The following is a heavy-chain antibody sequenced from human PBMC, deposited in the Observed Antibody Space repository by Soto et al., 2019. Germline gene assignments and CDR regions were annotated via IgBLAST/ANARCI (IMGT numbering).Heavy chain of an antibody. V-gene: IGHV4-39*01. CDR2: IYYSGST. Sequence: SETLSLTCTVSGGSISSSSYYWGWIRQPPGKGLEWIGSIYYSGSTYYNPSLKSRVTISVDTSKNQFSLKLSSVTAADTAVYYCARPNQRGYCSGGSCYGELGTFDIWGQGTMVTVSS. CDR1: GGSISSSSYY. CDR3: ARPNQRGYCSGGSCYGELGTFDI. J-gene: IGHJ3*02. D-gene: IGHD2-15*01.